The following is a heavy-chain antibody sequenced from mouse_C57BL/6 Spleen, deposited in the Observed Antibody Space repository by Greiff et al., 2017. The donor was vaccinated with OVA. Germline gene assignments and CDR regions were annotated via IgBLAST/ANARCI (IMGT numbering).Heavy chain of an antibody. V-gene: IGHV1-26*01. CDR2: INPNNGGT. D-gene: IGHD1-1*01. CDR3: ARGVDGYEAMDY. J-gene: IGHJ4*01. Sequence: EVQLQQSGPELVKPGASVKISCKASGYTFTDYYMNWVKQSHGKSLEWIGDINPNNGGTSYNQKFKGKATLTVDKSSSTAYMELRSLTSEDSAVYYCARGVDGYEAMDYWGQGTSVTVSS. CDR1: GYTFTDYY.